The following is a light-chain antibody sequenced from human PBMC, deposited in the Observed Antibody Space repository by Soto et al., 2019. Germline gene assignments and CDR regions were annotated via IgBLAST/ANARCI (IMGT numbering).Light chain of an antibody. CDR3: QQYYSTPYT. V-gene: IGKV4-1*01. CDR1: QSVLYSSTNKNY. J-gene: IGKJ2*01. Sequence: DIVMTQSPDSLAVSLGERATINCKSSQSVLYSSTNKNYLAWYQQKPGQPPNLLIYWASTRESGVPDRFSGSGSGTDFTLTISNLLAEDVAVYYCQQYYSTPYTFGQGTKLEIK. CDR2: WAS.